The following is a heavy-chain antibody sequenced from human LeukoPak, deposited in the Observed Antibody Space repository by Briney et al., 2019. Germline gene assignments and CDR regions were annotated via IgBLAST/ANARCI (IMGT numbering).Heavy chain of an antibody. D-gene: IGHD6-13*01. CDR2: IWYDGSNK. CDR3: ARELASGD. CDR1: GFTFSTYG. J-gene: IGHJ4*02. V-gene: IGHV3-33*01. Sequence: GGSLRLSCAASGFTFSTYGMHWVRQAPGKGLEWVALIWYDGSNKYYADSVKDRFTISRDNYKNTLYLQMNSLRAEDTAVYYCARELASGDWGQGTLVTVSS.